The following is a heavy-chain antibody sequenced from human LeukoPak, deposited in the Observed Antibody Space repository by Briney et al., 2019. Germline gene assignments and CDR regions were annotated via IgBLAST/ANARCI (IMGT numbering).Heavy chain of an antibody. Sequence: ASVKVSCKASGYTFTGYYIHWVRQAPGQGLEWMGRINPNSGGTNYAQKFQGRVTMTRDTSISTAYMELSRLRCDDTAVYYCVYGSSWYPFDYWGQGTLVTVSS. V-gene: IGHV1-2*06. CDR3: VYGSSWYPFDY. CDR1: GYTFTGYY. D-gene: IGHD6-13*01. J-gene: IGHJ4*02. CDR2: INPNSGGT.